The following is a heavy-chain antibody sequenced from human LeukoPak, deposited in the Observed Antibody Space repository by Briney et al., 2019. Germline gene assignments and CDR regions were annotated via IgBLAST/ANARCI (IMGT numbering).Heavy chain of an antibody. CDR2: INHGGST. J-gene: IGHJ3*02. Sequence: PSETLSLTCAVYGGSFSGYYWSWIRQPPGKGLEWFGEINHGGSTTYNPSLQSRVIMSVDTSTNQISLKMNTVTAADTALYYCARGYKPASGKDGAFDIWGQGTMVTASS. CDR1: GGSFSGYY. V-gene: IGHV4-34*01. D-gene: IGHD6-13*01. CDR3: ARGYKPASGKDGAFDI.